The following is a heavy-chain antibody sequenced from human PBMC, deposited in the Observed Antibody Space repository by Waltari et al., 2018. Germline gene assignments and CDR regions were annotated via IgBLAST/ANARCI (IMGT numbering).Heavy chain of an antibody. CDR1: GFTFSSYW. CDR3: ERRYASGKCFDY. CDR2: INSDESST. V-gene: IGHV3-74*01. Sequence: EVQLVESGGGLVQPGGSLRLSCAASGFTFSSYWRHWDRQAPGKGLVWDSRINSDESSTSYADTVKGRFTISRDNAKNTQYLQMNSLRGEDTAVYYCERRYASGKCFDYWGQGTRVTVSS. J-gene: IGHJ4*02. D-gene: IGHD3-10*01.